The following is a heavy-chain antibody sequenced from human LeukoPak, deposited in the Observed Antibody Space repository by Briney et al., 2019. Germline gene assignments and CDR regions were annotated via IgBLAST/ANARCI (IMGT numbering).Heavy chain of an antibody. D-gene: IGHD2-2*01. CDR2: ISYDGSNK. Sequence: GGSLRLSCAASGFTFSSYWMSWVRQAPGKGLEWVAVISYDGSNKYYADSVKGRFTISRDNSKNTLYLQMNSLRAEDTAVYYCARAASNCSSTSCPPGGYYFDYWGQGTLVTVSS. CDR3: ARAASNCSSTSCPPGGYYFDY. J-gene: IGHJ4*02. V-gene: IGHV3-30-3*01. CDR1: GFTFSSYW.